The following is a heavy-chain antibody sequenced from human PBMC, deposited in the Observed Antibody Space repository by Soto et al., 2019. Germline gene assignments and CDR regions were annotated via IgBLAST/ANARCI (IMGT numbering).Heavy chain of an antibody. CDR3: ARVRAPYSSGWYVDY. D-gene: IGHD6-19*01. CDR1: GFTFSDYY. V-gene: IGHV3-11*01. J-gene: IGHJ4*02. Sequence: GGSLRLSCAASGFTFSDYYMSWIRQAPGKGLEWVSYISSSGSTIYYADTVKGRFTISRDNAKNSLYLQMNSLRAEDTAVYYCARVRAPYSSGWYVDYWGQGTLVTVSS. CDR2: ISSSGSTI.